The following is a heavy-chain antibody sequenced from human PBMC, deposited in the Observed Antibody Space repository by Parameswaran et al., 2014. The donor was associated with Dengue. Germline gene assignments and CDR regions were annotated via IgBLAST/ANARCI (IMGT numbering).Heavy chain of an antibody. CDR3: TRASREGIAARPFISAFDY. D-gene: IGHD6-6*01. CDR2: IRSKAYGGTT. J-gene: IGHJ4*02. Sequence: VRQAPGKGLEWVGFIRSKAYGGTTEYAASVKGRFTISRDDSKSIAYLQMNSLKTEDTAVYYCTRASREGIAARPFISAFDYWGQGTLVTVSS. V-gene: IGHV3-49*02.